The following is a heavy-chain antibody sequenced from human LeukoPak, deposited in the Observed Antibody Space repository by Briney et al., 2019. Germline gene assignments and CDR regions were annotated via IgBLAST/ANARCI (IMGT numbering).Heavy chain of an antibody. D-gene: IGHD6-6*01. J-gene: IGHJ5*02. V-gene: IGHV4-4*02. CDR2: IYHSGST. CDR3: ARAYSSSSRRFDP. CDR1: GGSISSSNW. Sequence: SGTLSPTCAVSGGSISSSNWWSWVRQPPGKGLEWIGEIYHSGSTNYNPSLKSRVTISVDKSKNQFSLKLSSVTAADTAVYYCARAYSSSSRRFDPWGQGTLVTVSS.